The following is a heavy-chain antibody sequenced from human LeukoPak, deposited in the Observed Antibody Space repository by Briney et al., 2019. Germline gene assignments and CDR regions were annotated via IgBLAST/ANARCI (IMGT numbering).Heavy chain of an antibody. CDR2: ISAYNGNT. J-gene: IGHJ4*02. CDR3: ARASYYDSSGYFDY. Sequence: EASVKVSCKASGYTFTSYGISWVRQAPGQGLEWMGWISAYNGNTNYAQKLQGRVTMTTDTSTSTAYMELRSLRSDDTAVYYCARASYYDSSGYFDYWGQGTLVTVSS. D-gene: IGHD3-22*01. CDR1: GYTFTSYG. V-gene: IGHV1-18*01.